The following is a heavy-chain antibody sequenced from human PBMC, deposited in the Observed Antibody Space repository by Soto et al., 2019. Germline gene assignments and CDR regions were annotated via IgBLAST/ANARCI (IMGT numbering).Heavy chain of an antibody. CDR3: ARGQYSSSWYYFDY. CDR1: GFTVSSNY. V-gene: IGHV3-53*04. Sequence: GGSLRLSCAASGFTVSSNYMSWVRQAPGKGLEWVSVIYSGGSTYYADSVKGRFTISRHNSKNTLYLQMNSLRAEDTAVYYCARGQYSSSWYYFDYWGQGTLVTVSS. CDR2: IYSGGST. D-gene: IGHD6-13*01. J-gene: IGHJ4*02.